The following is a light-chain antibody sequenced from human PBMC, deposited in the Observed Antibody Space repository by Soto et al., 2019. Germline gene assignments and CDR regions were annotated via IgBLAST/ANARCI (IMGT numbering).Light chain of an antibody. CDR2: GAS. CDR1: QFISRW. J-gene: IGKJ4*02. CDR3: QQANSFPRT. V-gene: IGKV1-12*01. Sequence: DIQMTQSPSSVSASVGDRVTITCRASQFISRWLAWYQQKPGKAPKVLIYGASNLQSGVPSRFSASGSGTDFTLTISSLQPEDFATYYCQQANSFPRTFGGGTKVEIK.